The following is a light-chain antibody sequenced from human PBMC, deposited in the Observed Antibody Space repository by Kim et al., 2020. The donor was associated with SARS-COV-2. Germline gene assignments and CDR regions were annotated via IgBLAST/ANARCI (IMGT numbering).Light chain of an antibody. CDR2: EDN. J-gene: IGLJ2*01. CDR1: SGRIDDIY. CDR3: QSYNRSNVV. V-gene: IGLV6-57*03. Sequence: GKTVTHSCTRSSGRIDDIYVKCYQQRPGGVPTAVIYEDNQRPSGVSDRFSGSIDNSSNSASLTISGLKTEDEADYYCQSYNRSNVVFGGGTQLTVL.